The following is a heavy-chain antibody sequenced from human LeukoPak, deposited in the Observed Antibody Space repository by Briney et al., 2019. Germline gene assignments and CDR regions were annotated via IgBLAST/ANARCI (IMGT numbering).Heavy chain of an antibody. CDR3: ARDLDVATAEDYKYGMDV. J-gene: IGHJ6*02. V-gene: IGHV3-23*01. D-gene: IGHD6-13*01. Sequence: PGGSLRLSCAASGFTFSSYAMSWVRQAPGKGLEWVSAISGSGGSTYYADSVKGRFTISRDNSKNTLYLQMNSLRADDTAVYYCARDLDVATAEDYKYGMDVWGQGTTVTVSS. CDR1: GFTFSSYA. CDR2: ISGSGGST.